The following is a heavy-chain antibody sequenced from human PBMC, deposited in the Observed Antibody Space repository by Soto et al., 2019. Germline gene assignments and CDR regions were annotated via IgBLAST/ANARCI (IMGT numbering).Heavy chain of an antibody. CDR1: GFTCSSYA. D-gene: IGHD3-16*01. CDR2: ISYDGSNK. V-gene: IGHV3-30-3*01. CDR3: ARAYEGDYFDY. Sequence: QVQLVESGGGVVQPGRSLRLSCAASGFTCSSYAMHWVRQAPGKGLEWVAVISYDGSNKYYADSVKGRFTISRDNSKNTLYLQMNSLRAEDTAVYYCARAYEGDYFDYWGQGTLLTVSS. J-gene: IGHJ4*02.